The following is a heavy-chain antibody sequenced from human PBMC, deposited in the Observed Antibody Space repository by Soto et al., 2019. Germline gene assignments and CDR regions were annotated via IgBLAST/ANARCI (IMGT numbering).Heavy chain of an antibody. CDR3: TRDDVPCNGVRCYGVPMDV. J-gene: IGHJ6*04. Sequence: EVQLVESGGDLVQPGGSLRLSCAASGFSVNSKYMSWVRQAPGKGLEWVSLIQSGGSTYYAGSVKGRFTISRDFSENTLFLQMNSLRVEDTAVYYWTRDDVPCNGVRCYGVPMDVWGKGTPVTVSA. CDR1: GFSVNSKY. D-gene: IGHD2-15*01. CDR2: IQSGGST. V-gene: IGHV3-66*01.